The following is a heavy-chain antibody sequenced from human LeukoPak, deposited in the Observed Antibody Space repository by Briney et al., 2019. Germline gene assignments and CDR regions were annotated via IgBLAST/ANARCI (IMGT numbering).Heavy chain of an antibody. V-gene: IGHV1-18*01. CDR1: GYTFSDYG. CDR3: ARSSHSIDAFDI. Sequence: GASVKVSCKASGYTFSDYGITWVRQAPGQGLEWMGWISGYSANAYYAQSFQGRVTMTTDTSTSTAYMELRNLRSEDTAVYYCARSSHSIDAFDIWGQGTMVTVSS. CDR2: ISGYSANA. D-gene: IGHD2-15*01. J-gene: IGHJ3*02.